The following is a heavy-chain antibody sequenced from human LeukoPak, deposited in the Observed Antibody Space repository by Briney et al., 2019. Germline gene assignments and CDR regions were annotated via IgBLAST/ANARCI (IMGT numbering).Heavy chain of an antibody. J-gene: IGHJ4*02. Sequence: GGSLRLSCAASGFAFSSYGMHWVRQAPGKGLEWVAVISYDGSNKYYADSVKGRFTISRDNSKNTLYLQMNSLRAEDTAVHYCAKGGVPAHITMVRGVMDYFDYWGQGTLVTVSS. CDR3: AKGGVPAHITMVRGVMDYFDY. D-gene: IGHD3-10*01. V-gene: IGHV3-30*18. CDR2: ISYDGSNK. CDR1: GFAFSSYG.